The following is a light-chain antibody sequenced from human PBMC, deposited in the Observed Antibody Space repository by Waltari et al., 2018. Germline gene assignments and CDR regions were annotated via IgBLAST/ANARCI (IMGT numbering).Light chain of an antibody. CDR1: SSDVVVYNY. V-gene: IGLV2-11*01. Sequence: QSALTQPRSVSGSPGQSVTISCTGTSSDVVVYNYVSWYQQPPGKAPKLMMYDVSKRPSGVPDRFSGSKSGNTASLTISGLQAEDEADYYCCSYAGSYTYVFGTGTKVTVL. CDR2: DVS. CDR3: CSYAGSYTYV. J-gene: IGLJ1*01.